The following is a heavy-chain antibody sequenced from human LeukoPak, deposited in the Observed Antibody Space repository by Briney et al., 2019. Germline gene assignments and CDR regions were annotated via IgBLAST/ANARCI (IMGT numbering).Heavy chain of an antibody. CDR2: INHSGTT. V-gene: IGHV4-34*01. J-gene: IGHJ5*02. CDR1: GGSLSGFC. CDR3: ARASSFDKTTRWNPAYFGP. Sequence: SETLSLTCAVHGGSLSGFCWSWIRQPPGKGLEWIGEINHSGTTNYNPSLKSRVTISVDTSKNQVSLDLASVTAADTAVYYCARASSFDKTTRWNPAYFGPWGPGSLVTVGS. D-gene: IGHD1-1*01.